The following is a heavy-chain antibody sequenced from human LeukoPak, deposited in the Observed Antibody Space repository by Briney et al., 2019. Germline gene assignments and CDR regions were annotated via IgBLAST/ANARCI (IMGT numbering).Heavy chain of an antibody. Sequence: SETLSLTCTVSGGSISSYYWSWIRQPPGKGLEWIGYIYYSGSTDSNSSLKSRVTISVDTSKNQFSLKLTSVTAADTAVYYCARSVVAAEYYSDYWGQGTLVTVSS. J-gene: IGHJ4*02. CDR3: ARSVVAAEYYSDY. D-gene: IGHD2-15*01. V-gene: IGHV4-59*01. CDR2: IYYSGST. CDR1: GGSISSYY.